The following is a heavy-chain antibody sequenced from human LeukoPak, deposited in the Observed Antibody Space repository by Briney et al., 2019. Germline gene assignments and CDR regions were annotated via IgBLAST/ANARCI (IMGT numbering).Heavy chain of an antibody. CDR3: ARETPYYDILTGYYAGHVDY. CDR2: IYYSGST. D-gene: IGHD3-9*01. V-gene: IGHV4-59*01. CDR1: GGSISSYY. Sequence: SETLSLTCTVSGGSISSYYWSWIRQPPGKGLEWIGYIYYSGSTNYNPSLKNRVTISVDTSKNQFSLKLSSVTAADTAVYYCARETPYYDILTGYYAGHVDYWGQGTLVTVSS. J-gene: IGHJ4*02.